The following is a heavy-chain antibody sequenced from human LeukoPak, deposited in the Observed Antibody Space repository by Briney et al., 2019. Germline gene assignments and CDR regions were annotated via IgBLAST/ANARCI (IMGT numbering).Heavy chain of an antibody. J-gene: IGHJ4*02. V-gene: IGHV1-69*05. CDR2: IIPIFGTA. D-gene: IGHD5-18*01. CDR1: GGTFSSYA. Sequence: SVKVSCKASGGTFSSYAISWVRQAPGQGLEWMGRIIPIFGTASYAQKFQGRVTITTDESTSTAYMELSSLRSEDTAVYYCARAQDGGYSYGTTRFDYWGQGTLVTVSS. CDR3: ARAQDGGYSYGTTRFDY.